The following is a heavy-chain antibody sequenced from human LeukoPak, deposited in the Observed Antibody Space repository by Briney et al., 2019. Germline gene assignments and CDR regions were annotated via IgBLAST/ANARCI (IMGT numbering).Heavy chain of an antibody. J-gene: IGHJ4*02. CDR1: SDSISLGDYF. CDR3: ANGGKGFPLGLRFDS. V-gene: IGHV4-30-4*01. Sequence: SQTLSLTRTVSSDSISLGDYFWGSIRQPPGKGLEWNGYIYYSGRTYYNPSLKSRVTIAVDTPKNQFSLKLSSVTAEDTAVYYCANGGKGFPLGLRFDSWGQG. CDR2: IYYSGRT. D-gene: IGHD2-21*01.